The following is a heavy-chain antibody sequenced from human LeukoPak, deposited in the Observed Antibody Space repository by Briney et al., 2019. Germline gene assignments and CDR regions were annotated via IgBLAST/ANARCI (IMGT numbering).Heavy chain of an antibody. CDR2: IRYDGSNK. V-gene: IGHV3-30*02. Sequence: GGSLRPSCAASGFTFSSYSMNWVRQAPGKGLEWVAFIRYDGSNKYYADSVKGRFTISRDNSKDTLYLQMNSLRAEDTAVYYCATYSSGWYGEDYWGQGTLVTVSS. CDR1: GFTFSSYS. J-gene: IGHJ4*02. CDR3: ATYSSGWYGEDY. D-gene: IGHD6-19*01.